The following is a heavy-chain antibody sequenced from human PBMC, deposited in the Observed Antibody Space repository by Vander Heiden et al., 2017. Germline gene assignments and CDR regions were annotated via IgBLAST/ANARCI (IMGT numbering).Heavy chain of an antibody. D-gene: IGHD6-25*01. J-gene: IGHJ4*02. CDR3: ARRGRLPFDY. CDR1: GGSFSGYY. CDR2: INESGST. V-gene: IGHV4-34*02. Sequence: QVHLPQWGAGLLKPSETLSLTCAVYGGSFSGYYWTWIRQPPGKGLEWIGEINESGSTNYNPSLKSRVTISGDTSKNQFSLRLTSVTAADTAVYYCARRGRLPFDYWGQGTLVTVSS.